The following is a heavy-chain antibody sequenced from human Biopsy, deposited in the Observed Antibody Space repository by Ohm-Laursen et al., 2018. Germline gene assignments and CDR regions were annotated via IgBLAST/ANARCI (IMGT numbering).Heavy chain of an antibody. CDR1: GFTFSNHW. CDR2: IRQEGSEK. Sequence: SLRLSCAASGFTFSNHWMSWVRQAPGRGLGWVANIRQEGSEKKYVDSVQGRFTISRDNAENSLYLQMNSLRGEDTAVYYCARTDGGNFGFFDFWGQGTLVTVSS. V-gene: IGHV3-7*01. CDR3: ARTDGGNFGFFDF. D-gene: IGHD4-23*01. J-gene: IGHJ4*02.